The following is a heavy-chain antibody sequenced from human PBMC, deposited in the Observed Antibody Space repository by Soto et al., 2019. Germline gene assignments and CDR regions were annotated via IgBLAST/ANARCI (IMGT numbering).Heavy chain of an antibody. CDR1: GGSISSGGYY. D-gene: IGHD5-18*01. J-gene: IGHJ5*02. CDR2: IYYSVST. Sequence: GPGPQPPSETLSLTCTVSGGSISSGGYYWSWIRQHPGKGLEWIGYIYYSVSTYYNPSLKSRVTISVDTSKXQFSLKLSSVTAADTAVYYCAITTGGDTAMVPHWFDPWGQGTLVTVSS. V-gene: IGHV4-31*03. CDR3: AITTGGDTAMVPHWFDP.